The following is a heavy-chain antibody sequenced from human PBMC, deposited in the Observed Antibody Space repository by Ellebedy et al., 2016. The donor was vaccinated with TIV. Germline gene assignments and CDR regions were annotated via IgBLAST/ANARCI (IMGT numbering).Heavy chain of an antibody. J-gene: IGHJ4*02. CDR2: IYYSGST. CDR1: GDSISRYY. V-gene: IGHV4-59*08. Sequence: MPGGSLRLSCTVSGDSISRYYWSWIRQHPGKGLEWIGYIYYSGSTNYNPSLKSRVTISVDTSKNQFSLKLSSVTAADTAVYYCARQLNFDWFDYWGQGTLVTVSS. D-gene: IGHD3-9*01. CDR3: ARQLNFDWFDY.